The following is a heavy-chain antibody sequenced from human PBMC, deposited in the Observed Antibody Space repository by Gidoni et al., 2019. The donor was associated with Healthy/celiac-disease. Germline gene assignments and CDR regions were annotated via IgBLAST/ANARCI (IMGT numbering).Heavy chain of an antibody. CDR1: GGPISSYY. J-gene: IGHJ4*02. CDR2: IYYSGST. D-gene: IGHD3-22*01. V-gene: IGHV4-59*01. CDR3: ARARDDSSGYYLGY. Sequence: QVQLQESGPGLVKPSETLSLTCTVSGGPISSYYWSWIRQPPGKGLEWIGYIYYSGSTNYNPSLKSRVTISVDTSKNQFSLKLSSVTAADTAVYYCARARDDSSGYYLGYWGQGTLVTVSS.